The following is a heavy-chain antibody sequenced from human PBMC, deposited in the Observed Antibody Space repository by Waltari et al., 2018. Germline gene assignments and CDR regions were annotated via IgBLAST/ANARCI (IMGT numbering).Heavy chain of an antibody. Sequence: QVQPQESGPGLVKPSETLSLPCTVSGGSISSYYWSWIRQPPGKGLEWIGYIYYSGSTNYNPSLKSRVTISVDTSKNQFSLKLSSVTAADTAVYYCARDLRDNWFDPWGQGTLVTVSS. CDR2: IYYSGST. J-gene: IGHJ5*02. CDR1: GGSISSYY. V-gene: IGHV4-59*01. CDR3: ARDLRDNWFDP.